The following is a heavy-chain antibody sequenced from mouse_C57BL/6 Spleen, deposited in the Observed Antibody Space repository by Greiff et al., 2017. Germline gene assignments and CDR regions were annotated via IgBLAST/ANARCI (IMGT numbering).Heavy chain of an antibody. CDR2: ISSGSSTI. V-gene: IGHV5-17*01. CDR1: GFTFSDYG. CDR3: ARDDYGYYFDY. Sequence: EVMLVESGGGLVKPGASLKLSCAASGFTFSDYGMHWVRQAPEKGLEWVAYISSGSSTIYYADTVKGRFTISKDNAKNTLFLQMTSLKSEDTAMYYCARDDYGYYFDYWGQGTTLTVSS. D-gene: IGHD2-4*01. J-gene: IGHJ2*01.